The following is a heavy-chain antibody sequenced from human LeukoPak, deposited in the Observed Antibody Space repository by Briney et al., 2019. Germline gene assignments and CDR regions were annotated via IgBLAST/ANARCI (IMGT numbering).Heavy chain of an antibody. CDR2: INHSGST. CDR3: ARMSVTIFGVALGWFDP. V-gene: IGHV4-34*01. J-gene: IGHJ5*02. Sequence: SETLSLTCAVYGGSFSGYYWSWIRQPPGKGLDWIGEINHSGSTNYNPSLKSRVTISVDTSKNQFSLKLSSVTAADTAVYYCARMSVTIFGVALGWFDPWGQGTLVTVSS. D-gene: IGHD3-3*01. CDR1: GGSFSGYY.